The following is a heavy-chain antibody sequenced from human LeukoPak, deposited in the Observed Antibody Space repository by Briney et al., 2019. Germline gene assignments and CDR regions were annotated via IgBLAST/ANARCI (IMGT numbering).Heavy chain of an antibody. CDR3: ARGRIAAAGGTLVS. V-gene: IGHV1-3*01. CDR2: INAGNGNT. Sequence: GASVKVSCKASGYTFTSYAMHWVRQAPGQRLEWMGWINAGNGNTKYSQKFQGRVTITRDTSASTAYMELSSLRSEDTAVYFCARGRIAAAGGTLVSWGQGTLVTVSS. CDR1: GYTFTSYA. J-gene: IGHJ5*02. D-gene: IGHD6-13*01.